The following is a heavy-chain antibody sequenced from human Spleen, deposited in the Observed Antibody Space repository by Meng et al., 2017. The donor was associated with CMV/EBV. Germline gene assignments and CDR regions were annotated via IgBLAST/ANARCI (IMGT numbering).Heavy chain of an antibody. J-gene: IGHJ3*02. Sequence: ETLSLTCSVSGDYISDYYWSWVRQAPGKGLEWVSSITTSGDYMYYADSVKGRFIISRDNAKNSLYLQMNSLKAEETAVYYCAREPSHAAFDIWGQGTMVTVSS. V-gene: IGHV3-21*06. CDR3: AREPSHAAFDI. CDR2: ITTSGDYM. CDR1: GDYISDYY.